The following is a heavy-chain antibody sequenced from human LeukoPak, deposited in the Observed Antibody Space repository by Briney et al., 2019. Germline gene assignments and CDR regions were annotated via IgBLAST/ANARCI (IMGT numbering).Heavy chain of an antibody. CDR3: AKDAPVNIVVVPAANS. V-gene: IGHV3-23*01. Sequence: GGSLRLSWAASGFTFSSYAMSWVRQAPGKGLEWVSAISGSGGSTYYADSVKGRFATSRDNSKNTLYLQMNSLRAEDTAVYYCAKDAPVNIVVVPAANSWGQGTLVTVSS. CDR2: ISGSGGST. D-gene: IGHD2-2*01. CDR1: GFTFSSYA. J-gene: IGHJ4*02.